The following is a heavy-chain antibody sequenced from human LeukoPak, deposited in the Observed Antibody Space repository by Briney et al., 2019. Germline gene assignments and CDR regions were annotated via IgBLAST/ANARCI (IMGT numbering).Heavy chain of an antibody. V-gene: IGHV3-7*01. Sequence: GGSLRLSCAASGFTFSSYWMSWVRQAPGKGREWVANIKQDGSEKYYVDSVKGRFTISRDNAKNSLYLQMNSLRAEDTAVYYCATDYGDYVFYYYYGMDVWGQGTTVTVSS. J-gene: IGHJ6*02. CDR3: ATDYGDYVFYYYYGMDV. CDR2: IKQDGSEK. CDR1: GFTFSSYW. D-gene: IGHD4-17*01.